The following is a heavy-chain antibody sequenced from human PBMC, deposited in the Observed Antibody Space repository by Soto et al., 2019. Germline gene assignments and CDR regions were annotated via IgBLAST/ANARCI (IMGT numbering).Heavy chain of an antibody. D-gene: IGHD2-2*02. CDR2: IYYSGST. CDR3: ARDIVVPAAIRGGHYYYYYGMDV. CDR1: GGSISSGGYY. J-gene: IGHJ6*02. Sequence: QVQLQESGPGLVKPSQTLSLTCTVSGGSISSGGYYWSCIRQHPGKGLEWIGYIYYSGSTYYNPSLTSRVTISVDASKNQFSLKLSSVTGADTAVYYCARDIVVPAAIRGGHYYYYYGMDVWGQGTTVTVSS. V-gene: IGHV4-31*03.